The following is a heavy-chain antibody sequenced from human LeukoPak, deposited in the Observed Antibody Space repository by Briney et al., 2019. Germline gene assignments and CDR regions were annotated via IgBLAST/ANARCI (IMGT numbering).Heavy chain of an antibody. V-gene: IGHV4-34*01. J-gene: IGHJ3*02. D-gene: IGHD2-8*01. CDR2: INHSGST. CDR1: GGSFSGYY. CDR3: ATTTNGGNAFDI. Sequence: PSETLSLTCAVYGGSFSGYYWSWIRQPPGKGLEWIGEINHSGSTNYNPSLKSRVTISVDTSKNQFSLKLSSVTAADTAVYYCATTTNGGNAFDIWGQGTMVTVSS.